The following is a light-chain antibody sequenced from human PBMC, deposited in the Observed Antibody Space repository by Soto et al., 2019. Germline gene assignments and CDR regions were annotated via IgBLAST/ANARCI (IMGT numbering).Light chain of an antibody. CDR1: QTVNIY. Sequence: DIQMTQSPSSLSASVGDRVTITCRASQTVNIYLSWYQQKPGKAPKLLIYAASFLQTGVPSRFSGSGSGTDFNLTISSLQPEDFATYYCQQTYNTPWTFGQGTKVDIK. V-gene: IGKV1-39*01. J-gene: IGKJ1*01. CDR3: QQTYNTPWT. CDR2: AAS.